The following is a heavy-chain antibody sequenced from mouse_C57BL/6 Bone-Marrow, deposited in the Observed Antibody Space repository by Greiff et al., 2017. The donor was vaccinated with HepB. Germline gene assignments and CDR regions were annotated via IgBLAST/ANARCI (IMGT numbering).Heavy chain of an antibody. CDR2: IDPETGGT. V-gene: IGHV1-15*01. J-gene: IGHJ1*03. CDR1: GYNFTDYE. D-gene: IGHD1-1*01. CDR3: TSPYYGSSYLYLYFDV. Sequence: QVQLKQSGAELVRPGASVTLSCKASGYNFTDYEMHWVKQTPVHGLEWIGGIDPETGGTAYKQKFKGKAILTADKSSSTAYMELRSLTSEDSAVYYFTSPYYGSSYLYLYFDVWGTGTTVTVSS.